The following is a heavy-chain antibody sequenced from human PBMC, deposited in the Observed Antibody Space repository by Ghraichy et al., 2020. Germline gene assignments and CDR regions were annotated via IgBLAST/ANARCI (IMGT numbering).Heavy chain of an antibody. Sequence: GGSLRLSCAASGFTFSSYAMSWVRQAPGKGLEWVSGISGSGGISYYADSVKGRLTISRDNSMNTLYLQMNSLRAEDTAVYYCAKVDCNGGSCYFNSLVAPYYFDYWGQGTLVTVSS. J-gene: IGHJ4*02. V-gene: IGHV3-23*01. CDR1: GFTFSSYA. CDR3: AKVDCNGGSCYFNSLVAPYYFDY. D-gene: IGHD2-15*01. CDR2: ISGSGGIS.